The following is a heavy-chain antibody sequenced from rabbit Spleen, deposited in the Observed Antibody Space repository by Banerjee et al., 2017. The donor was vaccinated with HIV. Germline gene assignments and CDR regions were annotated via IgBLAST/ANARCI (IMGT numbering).Heavy chain of an antibody. J-gene: IGHJ3*01. CDR1: GFSFSDRDV. CDR3: AREDPTNGAWQYPM. V-gene: IGHV1S45*01. D-gene: IGHD2-1*01. CDR2: INAATGKP. Sequence: QEELEESGGGLVKPEGSLTLTCKASGFSFSDRDVMCWVRQAPGKGLEWIACINAATGKPVYATWASGRFTISRTSSTTVTLQMTSLTVADTATYFCAREDPTNGAWQYPMWGQGTLVTVS.